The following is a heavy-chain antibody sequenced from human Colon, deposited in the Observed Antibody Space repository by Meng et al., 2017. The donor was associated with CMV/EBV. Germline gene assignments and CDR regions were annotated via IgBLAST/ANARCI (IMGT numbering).Heavy chain of an antibody. J-gene: IGHJ4*02. CDR2: IHPNSGDK. Sequence: QAQLRQSGAELKKPGASVKCSCKSSGYTFTDHYLHWVRQAPGQGLEWMGRIHPNSGDKDYAQEFRGRVTMTRDTSINTAYLDLSWLRSADTAVYYRARGAEYGHQPLVSWGLGALVTVSS. V-gene: IGHV1-2*06. D-gene: IGHD1-14*01. CDR3: ARGAEYGHQPLVS. CDR1: GYTFTDHY.